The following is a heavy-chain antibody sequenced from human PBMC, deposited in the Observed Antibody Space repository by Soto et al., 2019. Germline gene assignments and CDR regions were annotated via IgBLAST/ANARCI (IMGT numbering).Heavy chain of an antibody. CDR3: ARAHGSGYSYGSGGAYYYYGMDV. Sequence: WASVKVSCKASGGTFSSYAISWVRQAPGQGLEWMGGIIPIFGTANYAQKFQGRVTITADESTSTAYMELSSLRSEDTAVYYCARAHGSGYSYGSGGAYYYYGMDVWGQGTTVTVSS. D-gene: IGHD5-18*01. J-gene: IGHJ6*02. CDR1: GGTFSSYA. CDR2: IIPIFGTA. V-gene: IGHV1-69*13.